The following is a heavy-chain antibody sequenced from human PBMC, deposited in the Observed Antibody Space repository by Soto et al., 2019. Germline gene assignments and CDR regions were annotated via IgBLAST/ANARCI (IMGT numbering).Heavy chain of an antibody. Sequence: PGESLKISCKGSGYSFTSYWIGWVRQMPRKGLEWMGIIYPGDSDTRYSPSFQGQVTISADKSISTAYLQWSSLKASDTAMYYCARLARSYYYGERDYYGMDVWGQGTTVTVSS. CDR2: IYPGDSDT. J-gene: IGHJ6*02. CDR3: ARLARSYYYGERDYYGMDV. CDR1: GYSFTSYW. V-gene: IGHV5-51*01. D-gene: IGHD3-10*01.